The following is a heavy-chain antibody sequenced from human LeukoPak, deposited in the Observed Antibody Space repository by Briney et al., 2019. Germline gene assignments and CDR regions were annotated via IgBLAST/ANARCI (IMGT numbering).Heavy chain of an antibody. CDR3: ASETGRDGYRAFDY. CDR2: INPNSGGT. Sequence: ASVKVSCKASGYTFTGYYMHWVRQAPGQGLEWMGWINPNSGGTNYAQKFQGRVTMTRDTSISTAYMELSRLRSDDTAVYYCASETGRDGYRAFDYWGQGTLVTVSS. V-gene: IGHV1-2*02. CDR1: GYTFTGYY. D-gene: IGHD5-24*01. J-gene: IGHJ4*02.